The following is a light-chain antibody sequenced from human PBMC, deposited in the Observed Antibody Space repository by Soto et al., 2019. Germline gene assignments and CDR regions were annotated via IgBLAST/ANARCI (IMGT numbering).Light chain of an antibody. CDR3: QQYNNWPMYT. CDR2: GAS. V-gene: IGKV3-15*01. CDR1: QSVSSN. Sequence: EIVMTQSPATLSVSPGERATLSCRASQSVSSNLAWYQQKPGQDPRLLIYGASNRAPGIPARFSGSGSGTEFTLTISSLQSEDFAVYYCQQYNNWPMYTFGQGTKLEIK. J-gene: IGKJ2*01.